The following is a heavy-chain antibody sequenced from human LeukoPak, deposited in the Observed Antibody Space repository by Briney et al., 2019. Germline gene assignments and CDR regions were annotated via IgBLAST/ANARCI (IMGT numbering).Heavy chain of an antibody. CDR2: MNPNSGNT. CDR3: ARVNGAGTVDY. D-gene: IGHD6-13*01. CDR1: GYTFTGYY. Sequence: ASVKVSCKASGYTFTGYYIHWVRQATGQGLEWMGWMNPNSGNTGYAQKFQGRVTMTRNTSISTAYMELSSLRSEDTAVYYCARVNGAGTVDYWGQGTLVTVSS. J-gene: IGHJ4*02. V-gene: IGHV1-8*02.